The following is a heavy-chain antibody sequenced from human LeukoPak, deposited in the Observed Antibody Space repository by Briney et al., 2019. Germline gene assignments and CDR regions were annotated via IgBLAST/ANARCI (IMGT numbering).Heavy chain of an antibody. CDR2: IYYSGST. CDR1: GGSISSSSYY. J-gene: IGHJ4*02. D-gene: IGHD3-22*01. V-gene: IGHV4-39*07. Sequence: SETLSLTCTVSGGSISSSSYYWGWIRQPPGKGLEWIGSIYYSGSTYYNPSLKSRVTISVDTSKNQFSLKLSPVTAADTAVYYCAREVDSSGSLSYWGQGTLVTVSS. CDR3: AREVDSSGSLSY.